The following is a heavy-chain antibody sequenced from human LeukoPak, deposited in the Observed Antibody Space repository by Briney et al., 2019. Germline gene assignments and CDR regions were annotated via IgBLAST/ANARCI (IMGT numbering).Heavy chain of an antibody. CDR3: AKVMKGSERLTMVRGVIIKTAGLYYMDV. J-gene: IGHJ6*03. Sequence: PSETLSLTCAVYGGSFSGYYWSWIRQPPGKGLEWVSSISASGGSTNYADSVKGRFTISRDNSKDTVYLQMNSLRAEDTAVYYCAKVMKGSERLTMVRGVIIKTAGLYYMDVWGKGTTVTVSS. V-gene: IGHV3-23*01. CDR1: GGSFSGYY. CDR2: ISASGGST. D-gene: IGHD3-10*01.